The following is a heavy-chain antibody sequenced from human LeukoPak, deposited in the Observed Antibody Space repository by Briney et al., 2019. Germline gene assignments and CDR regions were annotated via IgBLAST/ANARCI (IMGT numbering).Heavy chain of an antibody. CDR3: ARSPRCGGDCYSYRNYYYYGMDV. V-gene: IGHV3-66*01. Sequence: GGSLRLSCAASGFTVSSNYMSWVRQAPGKGLEWVSVIYSGGSTYYADSVKGRFTISRDNSKNTLYLQMNSLRAEDTAVYYCARSPRCGGDCYSYRNYYYYGMDVWAKGPRSPSP. D-gene: IGHD2-21*02. CDR1: GFTVSSNY. J-gene: IGHJ6*02. CDR2: IYSGGST.